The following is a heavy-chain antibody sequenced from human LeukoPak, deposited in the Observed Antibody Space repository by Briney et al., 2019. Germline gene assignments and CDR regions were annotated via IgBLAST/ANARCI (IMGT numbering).Heavy chain of an antibody. CDR3: AKYYDSSGYYYTMYNWFDP. V-gene: IGHV3-21*01. CDR2: INSSSSYI. D-gene: IGHD3-22*01. Sequence: PGGSLRLSCAASGFTFSSYSMNWVRQAPGKGLEWVSSINSSSSYIYYADSVKGRFTISRDNAKNSLYLQMNSLRAEDTAVYYCAKYYDSSGYYYTMYNWFDPWGQGTLVTVSS. CDR1: GFTFSSYS. J-gene: IGHJ5*02.